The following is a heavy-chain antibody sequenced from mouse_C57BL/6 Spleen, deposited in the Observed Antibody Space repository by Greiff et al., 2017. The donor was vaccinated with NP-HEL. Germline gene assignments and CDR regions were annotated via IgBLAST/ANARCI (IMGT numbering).Heavy chain of an antibody. Sequence: EVQVVESGGDLVKPGGSLKLSCAASGFTFSSYGMSWVRQTPDKRLEWVATISSGGSYTYYPDSVKGRFTISRDNAKNTLYLQMSSLKSEDTAMYYCARHRGYEDYYYAMDYWGQGTSVTVSS. D-gene: IGHD2-2*01. CDR3: ARHRGYEDYYYAMDY. V-gene: IGHV5-6*01. CDR2: ISSGGSYT. J-gene: IGHJ4*01. CDR1: GFTFSSYG.